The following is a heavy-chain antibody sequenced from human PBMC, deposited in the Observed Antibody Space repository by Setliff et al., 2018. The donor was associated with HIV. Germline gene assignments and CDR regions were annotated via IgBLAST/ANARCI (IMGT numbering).Heavy chain of an antibody. J-gene: IGHJ5*02. Sequence: PSETLSLTCTVSGGSISRGSYYWSWIRQPAGKGLEWIGRIYTSGSIHYNPSPKSRVTISVDTSKNQFSLKVSSVNAPDTAVYFCAREDGEYTSSPRWFDPWGQGTQVTVSS. D-gene: IGHD6-13*01. CDR1: GGSISRGSYY. CDR3: AREDGEYTSSPRWFDP. V-gene: IGHV4-61*02. CDR2: IYTSGSI.